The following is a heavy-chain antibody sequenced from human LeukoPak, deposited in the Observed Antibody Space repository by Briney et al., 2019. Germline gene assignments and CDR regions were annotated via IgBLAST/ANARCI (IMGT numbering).Heavy chain of an antibody. J-gene: IGHJ2*01. CDR3: ARAAFHCSSTSCYGTDWYFDL. CDR2: INHSGST. D-gene: IGHD2-2*01. CDR1: GGSFSGYY. V-gene: IGHV4-34*01. Sequence: PSETLSLTCAVYGGSFSGYYWSWIRQPPGKGLEWIGEINHSGSTNYNPSLKSRVTISVDTSKNQFSLKLSSVTAADTAVYYCARAAFHCSSTSCYGTDWYFDLWGRGTLVTVSS.